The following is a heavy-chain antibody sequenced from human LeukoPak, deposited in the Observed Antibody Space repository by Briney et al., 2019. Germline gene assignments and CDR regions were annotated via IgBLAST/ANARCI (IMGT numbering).Heavy chain of an antibody. CDR1: GFTFSDYV. CDR3: TKEVRGFSYGDN. CDR2: ISGSGYGS. V-gene: IGHV3-23*01. D-gene: IGHD5-18*01. Sequence: GGSLRLSCAASGFTFSDYVMSWVRQAPGKGLEWVAGISGSGYGSWYADSVKGRLTISRDNSRNIAFLEIQSLKVEDTAVYYCTKEVRGFSYGDNWGQGTLVTVSS. J-gene: IGHJ4*02.